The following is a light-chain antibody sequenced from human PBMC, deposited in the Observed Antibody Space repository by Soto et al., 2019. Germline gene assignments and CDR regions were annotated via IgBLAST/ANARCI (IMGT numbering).Light chain of an antibody. CDR2: GAS. V-gene: IGKV3-20*01. CDR1: QSVSSSY. J-gene: IGKJ2*01. Sequence: ETVLTQSPGTLSLSPGERATLSCRASQSVSSSYLAWYQEKPGQAPRLLIYGASTRATGIPDRFTGSGSGTDFTITIIRLEPEDSAIYYYQQYDNSPQTFGQGTKLEIK. CDR3: QQYDNSPQT.